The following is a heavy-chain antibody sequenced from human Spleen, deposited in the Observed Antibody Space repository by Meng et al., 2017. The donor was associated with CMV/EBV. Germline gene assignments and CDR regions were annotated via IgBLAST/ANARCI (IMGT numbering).Heavy chain of an antibody. CDR2: IYYSGST. CDR3: ARENIVVVPDWYFDL. Sequence: LPRWGPGLVNPSQTLPLTGTVPGGSISSGDYYWSWIRQPPGKGLEWIGYIYYSGSTYYNPSLKSRVTISVDTSKNQFSLKLSSVTAADTAVYYCARENIVVVPDWYFDLWGRGTLVTVSS. V-gene: IGHV4-30-4*08. CDR1: GGSISSGDYY. J-gene: IGHJ2*01. D-gene: IGHD2-2*01.